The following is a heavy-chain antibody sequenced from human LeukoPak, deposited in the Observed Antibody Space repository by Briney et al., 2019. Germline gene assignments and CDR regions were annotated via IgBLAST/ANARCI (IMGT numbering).Heavy chain of an antibody. CDR1: GFTVSSNY. V-gene: IGHV3-53*01. D-gene: IGHD3-22*01. CDR2: IYSGGST. CDR3: ARATYYYDSSGYYVFYFDN. Sequence: GGSLRLSCAASGFTVSSNYMSWVRQAPGKGLEWGSVIYSGGSTYYADSVKGRFTISRDNSENTLYLQMNSLRAEDTAVYYCARATYYYDSSGYYVFYFDNWGQGTLVTVSS. J-gene: IGHJ4*02.